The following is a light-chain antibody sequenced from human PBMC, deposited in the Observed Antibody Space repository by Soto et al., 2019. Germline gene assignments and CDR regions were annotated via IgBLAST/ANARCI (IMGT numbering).Light chain of an antibody. CDR1: SSDVGGYNF. Sequence: QSVLTQPPSASGSPGQSVTISCTGTSSDVGGYNFVSWYQQRPGKAPKLMIYEVNKRPSGVPDRFSGSKSGNTASLTVSGLQAEDEGDYYCFSYAGNNNVVFGTGTKLTVL. J-gene: IGLJ1*01. CDR3: FSYAGNNNVV. V-gene: IGLV2-8*01. CDR2: EVN.